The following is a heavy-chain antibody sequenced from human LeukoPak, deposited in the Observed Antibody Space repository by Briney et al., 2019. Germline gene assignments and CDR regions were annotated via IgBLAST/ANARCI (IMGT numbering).Heavy chain of an antibody. D-gene: IGHD4-23*01. J-gene: IGHJ6*03. CDR3: AKNIYGGGDYYYYMDV. CDR2: TPGSGGST. CDR1: GFTFSSYA. Sequence: GGTLRLSCAASGFTFSSYAMSWVRQAPGKGLEWVSATPGSGGSTYSADSVRGRFTISRDNSKNTLYLQMNSLRAEDTAVYYCAKNIYGGGDYYYYMDVWGKGTTVTISS. V-gene: IGHV3-23*01.